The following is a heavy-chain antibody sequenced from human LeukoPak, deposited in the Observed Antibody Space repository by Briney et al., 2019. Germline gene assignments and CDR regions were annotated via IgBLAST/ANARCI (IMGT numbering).Heavy chain of an antibody. V-gene: IGHV3-15*01. CDR3: ANLRVSVLRGLTIRHGIDV. J-gene: IGHJ6*02. Sequence: PGGSLRLSCAASGFTFSNAWMTWVRQAPGKGLEWIGLIKSQSDGGTTDYAAPVKGRFTISRDDSKSTLYLQMNSLKSEDTAVYYCANLRVSVLRGLTIRHGIDVWGQGTTVTVSS. CDR2: IKSQSDGGTT. CDR1: GFTFSNAW. D-gene: IGHD3-10*01.